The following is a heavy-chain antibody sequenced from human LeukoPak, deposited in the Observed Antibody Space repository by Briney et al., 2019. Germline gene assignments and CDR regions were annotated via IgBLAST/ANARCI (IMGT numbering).Heavy chain of an antibody. J-gene: IGHJ4*02. CDR3: AKLYRAVTGMFFDY. CDR1: GFPFTTYA. CDR2: ISGSDGGT. D-gene: IGHD6-19*01. Sequence: GGSLRLSCAASGFPFTTYAMGWVRQAPGKGLEWVSAISGSDGGTHSADSVKGRFTTSTDNSKNTLYLQMNSLRADDTAVYYCAKLYRAVTGMFFDYWGQGTLVTVSS. V-gene: IGHV3-23*01.